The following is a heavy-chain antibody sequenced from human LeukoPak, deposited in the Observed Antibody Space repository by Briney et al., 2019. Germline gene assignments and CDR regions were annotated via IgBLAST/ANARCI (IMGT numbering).Heavy chain of an antibody. J-gene: IGHJ5*02. Sequence: SETLSLTCAVYGGSFSGYYWSWIRQPPGKGLEWIGEINHSGSTNYNPSLKSRVTISVDTSKNQFSLKLSSVTAADTAVYYCARGLVVVPAARRSRWFDPWGQGTLVTVSS. D-gene: IGHD2-2*01. CDR2: INHSGST. CDR3: ARGLVVVPAARRSRWFDP. CDR1: GGSFSGYY. V-gene: IGHV4-34*01.